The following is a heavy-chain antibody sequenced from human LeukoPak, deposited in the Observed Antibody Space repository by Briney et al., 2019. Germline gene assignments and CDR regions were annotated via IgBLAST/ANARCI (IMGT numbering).Heavy chain of an antibody. Sequence: GSLRLSCAASGFTFSDYYMSWIRQPPGKGLEWIGEINHSGCTNYNPSLKSRVTISVDTSKNQFSLKLSSVTAADTAVYYCARNPGFGFPRYVYFDYWGQGTLVTVSS. CDR3: ARNPGFGFPRYVYFDY. V-gene: IGHV4-34*01. CDR2: INHSGCT. CDR1: GFTFSDYY. D-gene: IGHD3-10*01. J-gene: IGHJ4*02.